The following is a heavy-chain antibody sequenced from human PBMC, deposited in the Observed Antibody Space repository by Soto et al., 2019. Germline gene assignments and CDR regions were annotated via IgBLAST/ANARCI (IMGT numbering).Heavy chain of an antibody. D-gene: IGHD2-8*01. CDR2: IYYSGST. CDR3: ARSILDCTNGVCYTPYGGYDD. J-gene: IGHJ4*02. Sequence: SETLSLTCTVSGGSISSYYWSWIRQPPGKGLEWIGYIYYSGSTNYNPSLKSRVTISVDTSKNQFSLKLSSVTAADTAVYYCARSILDCTNGVCYTPYGGYDDWGQGTLVTVSS. CDR1: GGSISSYY. V-gene: IGHV4-59*01.